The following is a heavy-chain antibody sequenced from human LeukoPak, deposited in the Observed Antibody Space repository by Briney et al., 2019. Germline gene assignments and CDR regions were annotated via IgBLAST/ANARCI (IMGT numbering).Heavy chain of an antibody. CDR3: AINWNLDY. D-gene: IGHD1-1*01. J-gene: IGHJ4*02. Sequence: AGGSLRLSCAASGFTFSIYAMSWVRQAPGKGLEWVSAISASGGGTYYADSVRGRFTISRDNSKNTLYLQMNSLRAEDTAVYYCAINWNLDYWGQGTLVTVSS. V-gene: IGHV3-23*01. CDR2: ISASGGGT. CDR1: GFTFSIYA.